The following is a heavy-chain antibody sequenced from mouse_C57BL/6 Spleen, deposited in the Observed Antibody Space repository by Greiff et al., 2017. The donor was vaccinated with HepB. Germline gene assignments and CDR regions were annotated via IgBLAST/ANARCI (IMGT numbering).Heavy chain of an antibody. D-gene: IGHD2-3*01. CDR1: GFTFSDYY. CDR3: ARPYDGYYEAWFAY. CDR2: ISNGGGST. V-gene: IGHV5-12*01. Sequence: EVQGVESGGGLVQPGGSLKLSCAASGFTFSDYYMYWVRQTPEKRLEWVAYISNGGGSTYYPDTVKGRFTISRDNAKNTLYLQMSRLKSEDTAMYYCARPYDGYYEAWFAYWGQGTLVTVSA. J-gene: IGHJ3*01.